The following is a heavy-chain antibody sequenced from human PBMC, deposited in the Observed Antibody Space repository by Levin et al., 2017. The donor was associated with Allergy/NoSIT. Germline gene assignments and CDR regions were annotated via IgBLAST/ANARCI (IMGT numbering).Heavy chain of an antibody. D-gene: IGHD6-19*01. CDR1: GFTFSSYA. V-gene: IGHV3-30*04. Sequence: GGSLRLSCAASGFTFSSYAMHWVRQAPGKGLEWVAVISYDGSNKYYADSVKGRFTISRDNSKNTLYLQMNSLRAEDTAVYYCAREGNSVAGIDYWGQGTLVTVSS. J-gene: IGHJ4*02. CDR3: AREGNSVAGIDY. CDR2: ISYDGSNK.